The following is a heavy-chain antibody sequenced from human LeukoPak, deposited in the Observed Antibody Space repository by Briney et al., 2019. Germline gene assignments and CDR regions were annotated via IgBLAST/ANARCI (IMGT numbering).Heavy chain of an antibody. CDR1: GGSISSSSYY. CDR2: IYYSGST. V-gene: IGHV4-39*07. D-gene: IGHD5-18*01. Sequence: SETLSLTCTVSGGSISSSSYYWGWIRQPPGKGLEWIGSIYYSGSTYYNPSLKSRVTISVDTSKNQFSLKLSSVTAADTAVYYCARVDTAMATIGYWGQGTLVTVSS. J-gene: IGHJ4*02. CDR3: ARVDTAMATIGY.